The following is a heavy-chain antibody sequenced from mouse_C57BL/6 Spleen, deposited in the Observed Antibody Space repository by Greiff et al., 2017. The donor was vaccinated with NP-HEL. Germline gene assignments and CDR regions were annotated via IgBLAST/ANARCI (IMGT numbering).Heavy chain of an antibody. CDR2: ITPNYGTT. Sequence: EVQLQQSGPELVKPGASVKISCKASGYSFTDYNMNWVKQSNGKSLEWIGVITPNYGTTSYNQKFKGKATLTVDKSSITAYMKLNSLTSEDSAVYYCASPYDHDDSFAYWGQGTLVTVSA. CDR3: ASPYDHDDSFAY. D-gene: IGHD2-4*01. CDR1: GYSFTDYN. J-gene: IGHJ3*01. V-gene: IGHV1-39*01.